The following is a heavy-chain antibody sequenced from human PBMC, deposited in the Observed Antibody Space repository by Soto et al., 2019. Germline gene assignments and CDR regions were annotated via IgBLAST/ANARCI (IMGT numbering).Heavy chain of an antibody. CDR3: ARDGIAADGTKPYGMDV. CDR2: IWYDGSNK. V-gene: IGHV3-33*01. CDR1: GFTFSSYG. D-gene: IGHD6-13*01. Sequence: QVQLVESGGGVVQPGRSLRLSCAASGFTFSSYGMHWVRQAPGKGLEWVAVIWYDGSNKYYADSVKGRVTISRDNSKNTVYLQMNSLRAEDTAVYYCARDGIAADGTKPYGMDVWGQGTTVTVSS. J-gene: IGHJ6*02.